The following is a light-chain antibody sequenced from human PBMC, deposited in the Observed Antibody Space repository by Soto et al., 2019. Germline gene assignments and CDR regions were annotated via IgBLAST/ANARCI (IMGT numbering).Light chain of an antibody. CDR3: QQYNILST. CDR1: QTISSW. J-gene: IGKJ1*01. CDR2: KAS. V-gene: IGKV1-5*03. Sequence: DIQMTQSPSSLSASVGDRVTITCRASQTISSWFAWYQQKPGKAPKLLIYKASTLKSGVPTRFSGSGSGTEFTLTISSLHPDDFATYYCQQYNILSTFGQGTKVDIK.